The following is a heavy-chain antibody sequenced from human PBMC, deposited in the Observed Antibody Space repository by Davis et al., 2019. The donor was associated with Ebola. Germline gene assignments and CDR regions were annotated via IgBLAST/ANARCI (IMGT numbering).Heavy chain of an antibody. CDR2: ISSSGSTI. J-gene: IGHJ4*02. Sequence: GESLKISCAASGFTFSSYAMPWVRQAPGKGLEWVSYISSSGSTIYYADSVKGRFTISRDNAKNSLYLQMNSLRAEDTAVYYCARVEYSNYGAYFDYWGQGTLVTVSS. V-gene: IGHV3-48*04. CDR3: ARVEYSNYGAYFDY. CDR1: GFTFSSYA. D-gene: IGHD4-11*01.